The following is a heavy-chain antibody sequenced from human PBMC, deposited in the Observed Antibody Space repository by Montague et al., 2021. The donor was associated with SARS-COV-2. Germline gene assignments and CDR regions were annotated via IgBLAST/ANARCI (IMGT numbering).Heavy chain of an antibody. CDR2: IYSGGSST. V-gene: IGHV3-23*03. Sequence: SQRLSCAASGFTLSSYAMSWVRQAPGKGLEWVSVIYSGGSSTYYADSVKGRFTISRDNSKNTLYLQMNSLRAEDTAVYYCAKWGAITIFGVVPPGGYYYYGMDVWGQGTTVTVSS. CDR3: AKWGAITIFGVVPPGGYYYYGMDV. CDR1: GFTLSSYA. D-gene: IGHD3-3*01. J-gene: IGHJ6*02.